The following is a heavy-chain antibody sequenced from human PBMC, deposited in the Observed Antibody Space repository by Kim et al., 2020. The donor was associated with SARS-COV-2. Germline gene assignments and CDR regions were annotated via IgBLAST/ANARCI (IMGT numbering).Heavy chain of an antibody. CDR2: IYYSGST. Sequence: SETLSLTCTVSGGSISSYYWSWIRQPPGKGLEWIGYIYYSGSTNYNPSLKSRVTISVDTSKNQFSLKLSSVTAADTAVYYCARQTRPPPQLITMIVVVNPGWFDPWGQGTLVTVSS. CDR3: ARQTRPPPQLITMIVVVNPGWFDP. J-gene: IGHJ5*02. V-gene: IGHV4-59*01. D-gene: IGHD3-22*01. CDR1: GGSISSYY.